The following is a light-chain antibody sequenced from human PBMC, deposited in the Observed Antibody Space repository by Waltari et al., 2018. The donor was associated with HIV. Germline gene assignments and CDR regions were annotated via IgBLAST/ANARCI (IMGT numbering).Light chain of an antibody. CDR1: QFINNH. Sequence: DIQMTQSPSSLSTSVGDRVTLTCRASQFINNHLNWYQQKPGKAPRLLISAASSLQSGVPSRFSGSGSGTDFTLTNSDLQPEDFATYYCQHTYSSPFTFGPGTKVQIK. J-gene: IGKJ3*01. CDR3: QHTYSSPFT. V-gene: IGKV1-39*01. CDR2: AAS.